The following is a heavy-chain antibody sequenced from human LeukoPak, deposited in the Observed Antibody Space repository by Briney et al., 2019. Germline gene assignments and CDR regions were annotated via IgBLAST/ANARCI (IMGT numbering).Heavy chain of an antibody. Sequence: GGSLRLSCAASGFTFSSYAMSWVRQAPGKGLEWVSSISDSGTSTFYADSVKGRFTISRDNSKNTLYLQMNSLRAEDTAVYYCAGVSFSSGWYRDYWGQGTLVTVSS. CDR1: GFTFSSYA. D-gene: IGHD6-19*01. CDR2: ISDSGTST. CDR3: AGVSFSSGWYRDY. J-gene: IGHJ4*02. V-gene: IGHV3-23*01.